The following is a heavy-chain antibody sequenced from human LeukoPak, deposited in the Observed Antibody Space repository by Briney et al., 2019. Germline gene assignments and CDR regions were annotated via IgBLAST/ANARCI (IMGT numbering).Heavy chain of an antibody. V-gene: IGHV3-7*01. D-gene: IGHD2-15*01. CDR1: GFTFSSYS. Sequence: QTGGSLRLSCAASGFTFSSYSMNWVRQAPGKGLEWVANIKQDGSEKYYVDSVKGRFTISRDNAKNSLYLQMNSLRAEDTAVYYCARQRWSFYQYMDVWGKGTTVTISS. CDR3: ARQRWSFYQYMDV. J-gene: IGHJ6*03. CDR2: IKQDGSEK.